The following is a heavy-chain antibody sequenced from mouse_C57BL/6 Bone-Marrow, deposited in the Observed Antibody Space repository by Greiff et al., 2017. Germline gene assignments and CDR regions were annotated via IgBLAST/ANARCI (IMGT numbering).Heavy chain of an antibody. Sequence: EVKVVESGGGLVKPGGSLTLSCAASGFTFSDYGMHWVRLAPEKGLEWVAYISSGSSTFYYADTVMGRITISRDNAKHNLFLQKTSLRSKDTAMYYGARDDGAFGVWGTGTTVTVSS. D-gene: IGHD2-3*01. CDR1: GFTFSDYG. J-gene: IGHJ1*03. V-gene: IGHV5-17*01. CDR2: ISSGSSTF. CDR3: ARDDGAFGV.